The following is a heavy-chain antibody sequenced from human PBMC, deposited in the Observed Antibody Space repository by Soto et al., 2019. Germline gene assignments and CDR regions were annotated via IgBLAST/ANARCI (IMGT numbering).Heavy chain of an antibody. Sequence: EVQLLESGGGLVQPGGSLRLSCTASGFTFSSFAMSWVRQAPGKGLEWVSSINVVGGATNFADSVKGRFTISRDDSKNTLYLQMNSLRAEDTDVYYCAKNYYFDCWGQGTRVTVSS. CDR3: AKNYYFDC. CDR1: GFTFSSFA. CDR2: INVVGGAT. J-gene: IGHJ4*02. V-gene: IGHV3-23*01.